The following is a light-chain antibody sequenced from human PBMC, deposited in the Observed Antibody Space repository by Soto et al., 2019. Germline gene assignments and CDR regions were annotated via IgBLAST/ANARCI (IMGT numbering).Light chain of an antibody. CDR3: TSYTSSSTLYV. V-gene: IGLV2-14*01. CDR2: EVS. CDR1: SSDVGGYNY. Sequence: QSVLTQPASVSGSPGQSITISCTGTSSDVGGYNYVSWYQHHPGKAPKLMIYEVSNRPSGVSNRFSGSKSGNTASLTISGLQPEDEADYYCTSYTSSSTLYVFGTGTKLTVL. J-gene: IGLJ1*01.